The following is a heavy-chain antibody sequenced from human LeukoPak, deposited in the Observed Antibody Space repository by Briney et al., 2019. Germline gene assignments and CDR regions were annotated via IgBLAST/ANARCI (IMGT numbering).Heavy chain of an antibody. CDR2: IYPDDSDT. J-gene: IGHJ5*02. CDR3: ARQDDILTANFGP. D-gene: IGHD3-9*01. CDR1: GYKFTNSW. Sequence: GESLKVSCKGSGYKFTNSWIAWVRQMPGKGLEWMGIIYPDDSDTRYSPSFRGQVTISADKSISTAYLHWSSLRASDTAIYYCARQDDILTANFGPWGQGTLVTVSS. V-gene: IGHV5-51*01.